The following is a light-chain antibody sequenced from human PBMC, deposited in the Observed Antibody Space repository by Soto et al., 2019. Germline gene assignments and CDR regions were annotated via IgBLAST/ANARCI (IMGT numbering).Light chain of an antibody. CDR2: GAS. CDR1: QSVSSN. CDR3: QQYNNWPWT. V-gene: IGKV3-15*01. Sequence: EIVMTQSPATPSLSPGERATLSCRASQSVSSNLAWYQQKPGQAPRLLIYGASTRATGIPDRFSGSGSGTEFTLTISSLQSAELAVYYGQQYNNWPWTFGQGTKVEI. J-gene: IGKJ1*01.